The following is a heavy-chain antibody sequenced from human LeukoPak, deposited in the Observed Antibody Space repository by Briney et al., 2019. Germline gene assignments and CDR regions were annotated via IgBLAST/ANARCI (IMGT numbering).Heavy chain of an antibody. CDR3: ARSGSVGGATSPLFDY. Sequence: PSQTLSLTCTVSGGSISSGGYYWSWIRQPPGKGLEWIGYIYHSGSTYYNPSLKSRVTISVDRSKNQFSLKLSSVTAADTAVYYCARSGSVGGATSPLFDYWGQGTLVTVSS. CDR1: GGSISSGGYY. CDR2: IYHSGST. J-gene: IGHJ4*02. D-gene: IGHD1-26*01. V-gene: IGHV4-30-2*01.